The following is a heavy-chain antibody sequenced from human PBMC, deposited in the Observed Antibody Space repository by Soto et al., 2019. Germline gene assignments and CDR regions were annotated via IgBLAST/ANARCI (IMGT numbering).Heavy chain of an antibody. CDR2: VSYDGSYK. J-gene: IGHJ4*01. D-gene: IGHD5-12*01. CDR3: AREPWGYSGSAKHFDY. CDR1: GFTFRTFA. V-gene: IGHV3-30*04. Sequence: GSLRLSCAASGFTFRTFAMHWVRQVPGKGLEWVAVVSYDGSYKSYADSVKGRFTISRDNSKNTLYLQLNSLRADDTAVFYCAREPWGYSGSAKHFDYWGHGTLVTVSS.